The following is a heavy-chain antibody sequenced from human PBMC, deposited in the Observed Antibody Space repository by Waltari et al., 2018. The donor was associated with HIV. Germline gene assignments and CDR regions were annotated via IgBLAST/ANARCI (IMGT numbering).Heavy chain of an antibody. Sequence: QVQLVQSGAEVKKPGSSVKVSCKASVCTFSSHAISWARQAPGQGREWMGVVSLVFGTAKYGQKFQGRVTNTADESTSTAYMEQSSLRSEDTAVYYCARAPHCSSTSCRDYWCQGTLVTVSS. D-gene: IGHD2-2*01. CDR3: ARAPHCSSTSCRDY. CDR1: VCTFSSHA. V-gene: IGHV1-69*01. J-gene: IGHJ4*02. CDR2: VSLVFGTA.